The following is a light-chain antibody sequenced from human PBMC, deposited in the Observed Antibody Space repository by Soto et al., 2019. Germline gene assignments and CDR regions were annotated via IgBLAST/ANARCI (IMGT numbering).Light chain of an antibody. Sequence: QSVLTQPASVSGSPGQSITISYTGTSGDIGSYNRVSWYRQHPGKAPKLIIYEVTDRPSGVSNRFSGSKSGNTASLTISGLQAEDEADYYCCSFTSRRTHVFGTGTKVTVL. CDR3: CSFTSRRTHV. V-gene: IGLV2-14*01. CDR1: SGDIGSYNR. J-gene: IGLJ1*01. CDR2: EVT.